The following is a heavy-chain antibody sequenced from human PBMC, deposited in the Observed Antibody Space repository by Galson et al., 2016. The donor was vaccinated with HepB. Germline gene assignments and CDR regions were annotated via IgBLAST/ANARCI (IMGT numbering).Heavy chain of an antibody. CDR1: GFSLRSSGMF. CDR3: VRDFDDIGNYFPAADAFDI. CDR2: IDWEDDK. V-gene: IGHV2-70*01. Sequence: PALVKPTQTLTLTCTFSGFSLRSSGMFVGWIRQPPGKALEWLALIDWEDDKYYRPSLKTRLSISKDASKNLVFFTMTDMDPVDTATYYCVRDFDDIGNYFPAADAFDIWGQGTMVTVSS. D-gene: IGHD3-22*01. J-gene: IGHJ3*02.